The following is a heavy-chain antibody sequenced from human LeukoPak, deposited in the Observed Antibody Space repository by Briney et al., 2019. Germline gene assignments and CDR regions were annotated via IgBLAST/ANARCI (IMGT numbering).Heavy chain of an antibody. CDR1: GSTVTSNH. D-gene: IGHD3-16*01. CDR3: AASRVAGGKTDY. CDR2: VYIPGQT. V-gene: IGHV3-53*01. Sequence: GGSLRLSCAVAGSTVTSNHVHWVRQAPGKGLEVVSIVYIPGQTYYTDSVRGRFSIFRDNSKNTVDLQMTSLRVDDTAVYYCAASRVAGGKTDYWGQGTLVTVSA. J-gene: IGHJ4*02.